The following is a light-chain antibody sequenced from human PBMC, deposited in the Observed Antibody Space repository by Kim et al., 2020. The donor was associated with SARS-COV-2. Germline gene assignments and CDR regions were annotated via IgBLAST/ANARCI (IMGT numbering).Light chain of an antibody. V-gene: IGKV3-11*01. CDR1: QSVSSY. Sequence: LSWSPGERATLSCRASQSVSSYLAWYQQKPGQAPRLLIYDASNRATGIPARFSGSGSGTDFTLTISSLEPEDFAVYYCQQRSNWTTFGQGTKLE. CDR2: DAS. J-gene: IGKJ2*01. CDR3: QQRSNWTT.